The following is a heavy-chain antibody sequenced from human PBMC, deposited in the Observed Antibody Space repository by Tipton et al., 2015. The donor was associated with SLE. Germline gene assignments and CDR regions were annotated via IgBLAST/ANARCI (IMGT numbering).Heavy chain of an antibody. CDR3: ARPLYYYYYMDV. J-gene: IGHJ6*03. Sequence: QLVQSGAEVKKPGESLRISCKGSGYSFSSYWITWVRQMPGKGLEWMGRIDPSDSYTNYSPSLKSRVTISLDRSKNEFSLTLSSVTAADTAVYYCARPLYYYYYMDVWGKGTTVTVSS. CDR2: IDPSDSYT. V-gene: IGHV5-10-1*01. CDR1: GYSFSSYW.